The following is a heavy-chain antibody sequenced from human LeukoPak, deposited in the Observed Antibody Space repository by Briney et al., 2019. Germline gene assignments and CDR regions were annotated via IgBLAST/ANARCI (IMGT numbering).Heavy chain of an antibody. J-gene: IGHJ4*02. CDR1: GYTFTSYD. CDR2: ISAYNGNT. D-gene: IGHD6-13*01. CDR3: ALAAARMRDDY. V-gene: IGHV1-18*01. Sequence: GASVKVSCKASGYTFTSYDISWVRQAPGQGLEWMGWISAYNGNTNYAQKLQGRVTMTTDTSTSTAYMELRSLRSDDTAVYYCALAAARMRDDYWGQGTLVTVSS.